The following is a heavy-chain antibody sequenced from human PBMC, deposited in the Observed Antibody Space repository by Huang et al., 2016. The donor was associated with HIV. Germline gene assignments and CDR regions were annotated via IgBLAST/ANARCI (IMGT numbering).Heavy chain of an antibody. D-gene: IGHD3-22*01. Sequence: EVQLVESGGGLVQPGGSLRLSCAASGFTFSSYWMSWVRQAPGKGLEGVGNIKQDGSEKYHLDSGKGRFTISRDNAKNSLFLQMNSLRAEDTALYYCAREYWGFGSSGYFDYWGQGTLVTVSS. CDR3: AREYWGFGSSGYFDY. CDR2: IKQDGSEK. CDR1: GFTFSSYW. J-gene: IGHJ4*02. V-gene: IGHV3-7*01.